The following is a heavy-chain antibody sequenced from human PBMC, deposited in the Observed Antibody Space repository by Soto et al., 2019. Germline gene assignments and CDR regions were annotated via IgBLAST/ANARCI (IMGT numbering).Heavy chain of an antibody. J-gene: IGHJ6*02. CDR3: ARDYLGYYDSSGYYGMFV. CDR1: GGSISSYY. V-gene: IGHV4-59*01. D-gene: IGHD3-22*01. Sequence: SETLSLTCTVSGGSISSYYWSWIRQPPGKGLEWIGDIYYSGSTNYNPSLKSRVTISVDTSKNQFSLKLSSVTAADTAVYYCARDYLGYYDSSGYYGMFVWSPGTTVTVSS. CDR2: IYYSGST.